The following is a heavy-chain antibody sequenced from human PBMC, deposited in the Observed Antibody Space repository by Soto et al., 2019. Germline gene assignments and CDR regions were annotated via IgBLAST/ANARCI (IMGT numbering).Heavy chain of an antibody. V-gene: IGHV1-69*01. CDR1: GGTFSSYA. CDR2: IIPIFGTA. J-gene: IGHJ6*02. D-gene: IGHD2-2*02. CDR3: GGEGGGVVPAAIGYYYGMDV. Sequence: QVQLVQSGAEVKKPGSSVKVSCKASGGTFSSYAISWVRQAPGQGLEWMGGIIPIFGTANYAQKFQGRVTITADESTREAYMGLGSLRSGGKAGYYCGGEGGGVVPAAIGYYYGMDVWGQGTTVTVSS.